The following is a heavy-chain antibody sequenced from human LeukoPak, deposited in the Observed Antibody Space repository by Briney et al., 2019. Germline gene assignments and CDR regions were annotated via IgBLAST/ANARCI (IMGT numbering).Heavy chain of an antibody. CDR2: ISAYNGNT. V-gene: IGHV1-18*01. CDR3: ARDGTFYSGSYSYYFDY. CDR1: GYTFTSYG. Sequence: ASVEVSCKASGYTFTSYGISWVRQAPGQGLERMGWISAYNGNTKYAQRLQGRVTMTTDTSTTTAYVELRSLRSDDTAVYYCARDGTFYSGSYSYYFDYWGQGTLVTVSS. J-gene: IGHJ4*02. D-gene: IGHD1-26*01.